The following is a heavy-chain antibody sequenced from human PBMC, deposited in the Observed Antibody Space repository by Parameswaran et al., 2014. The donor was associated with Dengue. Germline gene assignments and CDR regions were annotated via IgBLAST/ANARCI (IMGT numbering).Heavy chain of an antibody. Sequence: VRQAPGKGLEWIGYIHYSGSTLYNPSLKNRVTISLDMSKNRFSLKLNSVTAADTAVYYCAKGYRDGDCFDSWGQGTLVTVSS. CDR3: AKGYRDGDCFDS. V-gene: IGHV4-31*02. D-gene: IGHD2-8*01. CDR2: IHYSGST. J-gene: IGHJ4*02.